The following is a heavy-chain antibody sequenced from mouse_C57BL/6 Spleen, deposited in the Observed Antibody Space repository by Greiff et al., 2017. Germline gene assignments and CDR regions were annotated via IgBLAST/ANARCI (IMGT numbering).Heavy chain of an antibody. CDR3: ARRGIRTVVVHWYFDV. J-gene: IGHJ1*03. CDR2: IDPSDSYT. D-gene: IGHD1-1*01. V-gene: IGHV1-50*01. Sequence: QVQLQQPGAELVKPGASVKLSCKASGYTFTSYWMQWVKQRPGQGLEWIGEIDPSDSYTNYNQKFKGKATLTVDTSSSTAYMQLSSRTSEDSAVYYCARRGIRTVVVHWYFDVWGTGTTVTVSS. CDR1: GYTFTSYW.